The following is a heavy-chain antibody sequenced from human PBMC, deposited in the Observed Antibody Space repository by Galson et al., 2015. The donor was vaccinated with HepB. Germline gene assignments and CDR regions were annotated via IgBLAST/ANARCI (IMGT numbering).Heavy chain of an antibody. Sequence: SVKVSCKASGYTFTSYYMHWVRQAPVQGLEWMGIINPSGGSTSYAQKFQGRVTMTRDTSTSTVYMELSSLRSEDTAVYYCARGDYDSSGYLPEGMDVWGQGTTVTVSS. CDR2: INPSGGST. D-gene: IGHD3-22*01. CDR1: GYTFTSYY. CDR3: ARGDYDSSGYLPEGMDV. V-gene: IGHV1-46*01. J-gene: IGHJ6*02.